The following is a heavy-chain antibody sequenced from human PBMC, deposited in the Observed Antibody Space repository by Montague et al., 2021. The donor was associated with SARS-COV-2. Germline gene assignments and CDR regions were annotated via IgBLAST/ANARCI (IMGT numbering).Heavy chain of an antibody. V-gene: IGHV4-59*01. CDR2: IYYSGST. D-gene: IGHD5-12*01. CDR1: GGPISSYY. CDR3: AGDRGRFWHFDL. J-gene: IGHJ2*01. Sequence: SETLSLTCTVSGGPISSYYWNWIRQSPGKGLEWIGYIYYSGSTKYNPSFKSRVTMLVDTSKRQMSLRLNSVTAADTVVYYCAGDRGRFWHFDLWGRGTLVTVSS.